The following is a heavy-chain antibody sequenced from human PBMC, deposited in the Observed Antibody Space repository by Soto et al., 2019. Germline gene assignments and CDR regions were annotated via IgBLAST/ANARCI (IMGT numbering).Heavy chain of an antibody. CDR2: LSYDGTNK. CDR3: ARLFRDYYYGMDV. J-gene: IGHJ6*02. CDR1: GFTFISYA. V-gene: IGHV3-30-3*01. Sequence: SLRLSCAASGFTFISYAMHWVRQAPGKGLEWVSVLSYDGTNKDYADSVKGRFTISRDNSKNTLYLQMNSLRAEDTAVYYCARLFRDYYYGMDVWGQGTTVTVSS.